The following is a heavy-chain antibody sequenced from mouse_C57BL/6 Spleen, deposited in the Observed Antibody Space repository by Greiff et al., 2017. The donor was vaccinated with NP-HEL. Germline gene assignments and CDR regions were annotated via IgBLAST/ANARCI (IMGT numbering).Heavy chain of an antibody. Sequence: VQLKESGPELVKPGASVKIPCKASGYTFTDYNMDWVKQSHGKSLAWIGDINPNNGGTIYNQKFKGKATLTVDKSSSTAYMELRSLTSEDTAGYYCARRGYYYDYEAWFAYWGQGTLVTVSA. CDR1: GYTFTDYN. J-gene: IGHJ3*01. CDR2: INPNNGGT. V-gene: IGHV1-18*01. CDR3: ARRGYYYDYEAWFAY. D-gene: IGHD2-4*01.